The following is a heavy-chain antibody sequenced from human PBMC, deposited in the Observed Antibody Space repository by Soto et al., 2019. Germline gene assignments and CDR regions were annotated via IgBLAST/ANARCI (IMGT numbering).Heavy chain of an antibody. J-gene: IGHJ4*02. V-gene: IGHV3-48*02. CDR1: GFNFFNTD. Sequence: GGSLRLSCAASGFNFFNTDMNWVRQAPGKGLEWISYINDGGDSIYYADSVKGRFTISRDNAKNSLYLQMNSLRDEDTALYYWARDYYNTRGWIWGQETLVTVP. CDR3: ARDYYNTRGWI. D-gene: IGHD3-22*01. CDR2: INDGGDSI.